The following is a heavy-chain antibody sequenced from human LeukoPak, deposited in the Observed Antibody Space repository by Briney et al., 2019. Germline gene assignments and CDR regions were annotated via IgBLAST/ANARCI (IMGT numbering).Heavy chain of an antibody. J-gene: IGHJ2*01. Sequence: GGSLRLSCAASGFTFSSYAMSWVRQAPGKGLEWVSTILNSGGSTYNADSVKGRFTISRDESKNILSLQMNGLRAEDTAIYYCAKAPGRSNWHFDLWGRGTLVTVSS. V-gene: IGHV3-23*01. CDR2: ILNSGGST. D-gene: IGHD1-26*01. CDR3: AKAPGRSNWHFDL. CDR1: GFTFSSYA.